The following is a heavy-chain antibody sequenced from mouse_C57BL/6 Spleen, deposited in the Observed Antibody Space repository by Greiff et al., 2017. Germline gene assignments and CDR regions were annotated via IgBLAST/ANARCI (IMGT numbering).Heavy chain of an antibody. V-gene: IGHV1-15*01. CDR3: TRGFDY. Sequence: QVLLQQSGAELVRPGASVTLSCKASGYTFTDYEMHWVKQTPVLGLEWIGAIDPETGGTAYNQKFKGKAILTADKSSSTAYMELRSLTSEDSAVYYCTRGFDYWGQGTTLTVSS. J-gene: IGHJ2*01. CDR2: IDPETGGT. CDR1: GYTFTDYE.